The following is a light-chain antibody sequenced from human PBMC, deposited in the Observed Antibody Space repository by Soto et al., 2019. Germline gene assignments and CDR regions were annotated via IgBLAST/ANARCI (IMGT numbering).Light chain of an antibody. CDR3: AAWDDSLNGYV. CDR1: SSNIGTNS. J-gene: IGLJ1*01. Sequence: QSVLTQPPSLSGTPGQRVTISCSGGSSNIGTNSVNWYQQLPGTAPKLLIYNNNPRPSGVPDRFSGSKSGTSASLAISGLQSEDEADYYFAAWDDSLNGYVFGNGTKVXXL. CDR2: NNN. V-gene: IGLV1-44*01.